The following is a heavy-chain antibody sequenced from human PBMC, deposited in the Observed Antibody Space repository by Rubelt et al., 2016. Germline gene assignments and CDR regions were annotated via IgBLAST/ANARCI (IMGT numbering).Heavy chain of an antibody. CDR3: ARGRMPDGWYPYCFDY. V-gene: IGHV4-59*12. Sequence: QVQLQESGPGLLKPSETLSLTCTVSGGSISTYYWSWIRQPPGEGLEWIGDINHSGYTNNNPSLGSRVTISIDTSKNQFSLHLPSVTAAEPAVYYCARGRMPDGWYPYCFDYWGQGIVVTVSS. D-gene: IGHD6-19*01. J-gene: IGHJ4*02. CDR2: INHSGYT. CDR1: GGSISTYY.